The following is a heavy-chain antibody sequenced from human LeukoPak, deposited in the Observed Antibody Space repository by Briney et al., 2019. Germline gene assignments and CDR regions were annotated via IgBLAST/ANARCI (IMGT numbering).Heavy chain of an antibody. V-gene: IGHV4-59*12. CDR2: IFYSGVT. J-gene: IGHJ4*02. CDR1: GGSISSYY. Sequence: SETLSLTCNVSGGSISSYYWNWIRQPPGKGLEWIGYIFYSGVTKYNPSLKSRVTISIDTSKNQFSLKLSSVTAADTAVYYCARGDSSLATRLWGQGTLVTVSS. D-gene: IGHD6-6*01. CDR3: ARGDSSLATRL.